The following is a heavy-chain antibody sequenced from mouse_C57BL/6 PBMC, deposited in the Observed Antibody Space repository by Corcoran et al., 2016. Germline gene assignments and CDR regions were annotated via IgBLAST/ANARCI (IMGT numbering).Heavy chain of an antibody. D-gene: IGHD2-4*01. J-gene: IGHJ1*03. CDR3: ARGSYDYDGWYFDV. V-gene: IGHV3-6*01. CDR2: ISYDGSN. Sequence: DVQLQESGPGLVKHSQSLSLTCSVTGYSITSGYYWNWIRQFPGNKLEWMGYISYDGSNNYNPSLKNRISITRDTSKNQFFLKLNSVTTEDTATYYCARGSYDYDGWYFDVWGTGTTVTVSS. CDR1: GYSITSGYY.